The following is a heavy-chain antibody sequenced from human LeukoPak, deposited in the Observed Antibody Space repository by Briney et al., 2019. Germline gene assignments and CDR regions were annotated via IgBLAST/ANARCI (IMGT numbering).Heavy chain of an antibody. CDR2: ISSSSSYI. Sequence: GGSLRLSCAASGFTFSSYSMNWVRQAPGKGLEWVSSISSSSSYIYYADSVKGRFTISRDNAKNSLYLQMNSLRAEDTAVYYCARDLAVAGTSYYYYYMDVWGKGTTVTVSS. CDR3: ARDLAVAGTSYYYYYMDV. D-gene: IGHD6-19*01. J-gene: IGHJ6*03. CDR1: GFTFSSYS. V-gene: IGHV3-21*01.